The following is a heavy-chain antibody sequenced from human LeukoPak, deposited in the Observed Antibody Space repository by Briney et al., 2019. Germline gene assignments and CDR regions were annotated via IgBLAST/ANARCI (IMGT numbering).Heavy chain of an antibody. CDR3: ARPSRRGLPEFDY. CDR2: IWYDGSNK. Sequence: SGRSLRLSCAASGFTFSSYGMHWVRQAPGKGLEWVAVIWYDGSNKYYADSVKGRFTISRDNSKNTLYLQMNSLRAEDTAVYYCARPSRRGLPEFDYWGQGTQVTVSS. CDR1: GFTFSSYG. V-gene: IGHV3-33*01. D-gene: IGHD1-26*01. J-gene: IGHJ4*02.